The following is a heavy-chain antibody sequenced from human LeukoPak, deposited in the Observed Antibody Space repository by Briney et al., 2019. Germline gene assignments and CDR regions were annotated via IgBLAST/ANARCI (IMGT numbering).Heavy chain of an antibody. CDR1: GGSFSGYY. V-gene: IGHV4-34*01. Sequence: SETLSLTCAVYGGSFSGYYWSWIRQPPGKGLEWIGEINHSGSTNYNPSLKSRVTISVDTSKNQFSLKLSSVTAADTAVYYCARGWSGYHFDYWGQGTLVTVSS. J-gene: IGHJ4*02. D-gene: IGHD3-3*01. CDR3: ARGWSGYHFDY. CDR2: INHSGST.